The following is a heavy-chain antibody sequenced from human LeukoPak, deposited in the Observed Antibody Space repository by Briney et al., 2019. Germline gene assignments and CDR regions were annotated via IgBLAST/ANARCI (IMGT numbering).Heavy chain of an antibody. V-gene: IGHV3-23*01. D-gene: IGHD3-10*01. J-gene: IGHJ4*02. CDR3: AKDRDWFGELLSFDY. CDR2: VSGSGGST. CDR1: GFTFRSYA. Sequence: TGGSLRLSCAASGFTFRSYAMSWVRQAPGKGLEWVSAVSGSGGSTYYADSVKGRFTISRDNSKNTLYLQMNSLRAEDTAVYYCAKDRDWFGELLSFDYWGQGTLVTVSS.